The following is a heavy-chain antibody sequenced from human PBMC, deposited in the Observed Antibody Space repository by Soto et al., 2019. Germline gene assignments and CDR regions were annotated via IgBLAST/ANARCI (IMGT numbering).Heavy chain of an antibody. Sequence: LSLTCTVSGGSISRNGYFWTWIRQHPGKGLEWIGYIYYDGRSYYTPSLKSRVIISVDTSKNQFSLNLTAVTAADTAVYYCARGTMLRGPGYYYAMDVWGQGTTVTVSS. V-gene: IGHV4-31*03. D-gene: IGHD3-10*01. CDR2: IYYDGRS. J-gene: IGHJ6*02. CDR1: GGSISRNGYF. CDR3: ARGTMLRGPGYYYAMDV.